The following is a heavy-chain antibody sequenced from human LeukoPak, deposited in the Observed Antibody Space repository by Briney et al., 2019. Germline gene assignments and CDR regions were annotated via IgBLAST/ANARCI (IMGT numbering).Heavy chain of an antibody. CDR1: GGSISSYY. V-gene: IGHV4-59*01. CDR3: ARDPGSSWYFDY. D-gene: IGHD6-13*01. Sequence: SETLFLTCTVPGGSISSYYWSWLRQPPGKGLEVVGYNYYSGSTNYNPSLTSRVTISVDTSKSTLSLKLSSVTAADTAVYYCARDPGSSWYFDYWGQGPLVTVSS. CDR2: NYYSGST. J-gene: IGHJ4*02.